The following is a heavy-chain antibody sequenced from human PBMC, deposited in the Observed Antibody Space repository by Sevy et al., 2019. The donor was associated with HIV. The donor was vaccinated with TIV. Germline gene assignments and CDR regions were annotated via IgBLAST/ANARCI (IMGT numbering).Heavy chain of an antibody. J-gene: IGHJ4*02. CDR3: VRFDTKIKIFGVPRGAY. D-gene: IGHD3-3*01. CDR1: GGSFSDFY. V-gene: IGHV4-34*04. CDR2: INHREVT. Sequence: SETLSLTCTVYGGSFSDFYENWIRHSPGKGLEGMGEINHREVTNDNPSLKSRATISADASNRQFSLKLTSVTAADTAVYYCVRFDTKIKIFGVPRGAYWGPGTLVTVSS.